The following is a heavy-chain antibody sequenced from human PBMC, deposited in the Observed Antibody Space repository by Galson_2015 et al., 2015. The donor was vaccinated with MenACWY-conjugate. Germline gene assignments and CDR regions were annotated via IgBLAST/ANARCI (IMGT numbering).Heavy chain of an antibody. D-gene: IGHD6-13*01. CDR2: IKQGGSEK. Sequence: SLRLSCAASGFTLGTYWMSWVRQAPGMGLEWVANIKQGGSEKYYVDSVKGRFAISRDNAKSSLYLQMNSLRAEDAAVYYCARIAAAVTEHYFDYWGQGTLVTVSS. CDR1: GFTLGTYW. V-gene: IGHV3-7*01. J-gene: IGHJ4*02. CDR3: ARIAAAVTEHYFDY.